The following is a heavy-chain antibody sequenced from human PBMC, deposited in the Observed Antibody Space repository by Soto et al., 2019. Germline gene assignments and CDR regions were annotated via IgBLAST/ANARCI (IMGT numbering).Heavy chain of an antibody. D-gene: IGHD6-6*01. CDR3: AKVQDLYSSSLNFDY. CDR2: ISGSGGST. J-gene: IGHJ4*02. Sequence: EVQLLESGGGLVQPGGSLRLSCAASGFTFSSYAMSWVRQAPGKGLEWVSAISGSGGSTNYADSVKGRFTISRDNAKNTLYLQMNSLRAEDTALYYCAKVQDLYSSSLNFDYWGQGTLVTVSS. CDR1: GFTFSSYA. V-gene: IGHV3-23*01.